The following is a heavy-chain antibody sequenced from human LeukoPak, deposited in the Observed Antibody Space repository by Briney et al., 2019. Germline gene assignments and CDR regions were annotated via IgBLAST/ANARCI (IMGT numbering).Heavy chain of an antibody. V-gene: IGHV3-64*01. CDR3: AKEYCGGDCYSLAFDY. J-gene: IGHJ4*02. D-gene: IGHD2-21*01. CDR1: GFTFSSYA. Sequence: GGSLRLSCAASGFTFSSYAMHWVRQAPGKGLEYVSAISSNGGSTYYANSVKGRFTISRDNSKNTLYLQMGSLRAEDMAVYYCAKEYCGGDCYSLAFDYWGQGTLVTVSS. CDR2: ISSNGGST.